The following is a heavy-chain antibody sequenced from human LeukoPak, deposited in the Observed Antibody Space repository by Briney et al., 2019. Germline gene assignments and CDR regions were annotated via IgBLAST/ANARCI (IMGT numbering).Heavy chain of an antibody. Sequence: GGSLRLSCAASGFTFSNAWMSWVRQAPGKGLEWGGRIKSKTDGGTTDYAAHVKGRFTISRDDSKNTLYLQMNSLKTEDTAVYYCTTDLNPVDYWGQGTLVTVSS. CDR1: GFTFSNAW. J-gene: IGHJ4*02. CDR3: TTDLNPVDY. CDR2: IKSKTDGGTT. V-gene: IGHV3-15*01.